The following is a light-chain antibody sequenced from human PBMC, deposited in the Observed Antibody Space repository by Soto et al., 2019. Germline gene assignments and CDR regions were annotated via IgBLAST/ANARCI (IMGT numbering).Light chain of an antibody. V-gene: IGKV3-15*01. CDR2: GAS. CDR1: QTVNSN. Sequence: ERLTTQSPVTLSVSPGERATLSCRASQTVNSNLAWYRQKPGQDPRLLIYGASTRATGIPARFSGSGSGTEFTLPLIRLQSEVFAIYDCQQYNNWPDTFGPGTKLEIK. CDR3: QQYNNWPDT. J-gene: IGKJ2*01.